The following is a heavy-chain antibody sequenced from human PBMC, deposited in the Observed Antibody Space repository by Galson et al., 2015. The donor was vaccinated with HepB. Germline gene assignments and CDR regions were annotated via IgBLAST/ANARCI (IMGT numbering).Heavy chain of an antibody. Sequence: SVKVSCKASGGTFSSYAISWVRQAPGQGLEWMGGIIPIFGTANYAQKFQGRVTITADESTSTAYMELSCLRSEDTAVYYCARDRKTDRHYYYYGMDVWGQGTTVTVSS. J-gene: IGHJ6*02. CDR1: GGTFSSYA. CDR2: IIPIFGTA. CDR3: ARDRKTDRHYYYYGMDV. V-gene: IGHV1-69*13.